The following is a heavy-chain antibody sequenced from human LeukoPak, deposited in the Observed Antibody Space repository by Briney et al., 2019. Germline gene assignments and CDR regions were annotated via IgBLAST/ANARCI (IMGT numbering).Heavy chain of an antibody. Sequence: SETLSLTCAVYGGSFSGYYWSWIRQPPGKGLEWVGEINHSGSTNYNPSLKSRVTISVDTSKNQFSLKLSSVTAADTAVYFCARGFRGDNFDYWGQGTLVTVSS. CDR2: INHSGST. J-gene: IGHJ4*02. CDR3: ARGFRGDNFDY. CDR1: GGSFSGYY. D-gene: IGHD7-27*01. V-gene: IGHV4-34*01.